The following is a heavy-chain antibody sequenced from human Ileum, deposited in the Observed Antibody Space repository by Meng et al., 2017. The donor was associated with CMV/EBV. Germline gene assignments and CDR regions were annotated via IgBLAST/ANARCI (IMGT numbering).Heavy chain of an antibody. CDR2: INHSGST. CDR1: GSFSGYY. V-gene: IGHV4-34*01. J-gene: IGHJ4*02. CDR3: ARAIYTIFGVVINAYFDY. Sequence: GSFSGYYWSWIRQPPGKGLEWIGEINHSGSTNYNPSLKSRVTISVDTSKNQFSLKLSSVTAADTAVYYCARAIYTIFGVVINAYFDYWGQGTLVTVSS. D-gene: IGHD3-3*01.